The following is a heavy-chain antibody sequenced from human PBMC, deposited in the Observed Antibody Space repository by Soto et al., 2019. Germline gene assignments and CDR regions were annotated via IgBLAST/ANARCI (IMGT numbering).Heavy chain of an antibody. Sequence: PGGSLRLSCAASGFTFSSYGMHWVRQAPGKGLEWVAVISYDGSNKYYADSVKGRFTISRDNSKNTLYLQMSSLRAEDTAVYYCAQDFKLGIAVAGLCMDVWGQGTTVTVSS. D-gene: IGHD6-19*01. V-gene: IGHV3-30*18. CDR2: ISYDGSNK. CDR1: GFTFSSYG. CDR3: AQDFKLGIAVAGLCMDV. J-gene: IGHJ6*02.